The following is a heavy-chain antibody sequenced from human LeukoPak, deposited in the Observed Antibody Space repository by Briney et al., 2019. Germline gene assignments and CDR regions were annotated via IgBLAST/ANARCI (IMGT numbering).Heavy chain of an antibody. D-gene: IGHD3-16*02. CDR2: INPNSGGT. J-gene: IGHJ4*02. Sequence: GASVKVSCKASGYTFTGCYMHWVRQAPGQGLEWMGRINPNSGGTNYAQKFQGRVTMTRDTSISTAYMELSRLRSDDTAVYYCARAHKVMITFGGVIAGPDYWGQGTLVTVSS. V-gene: IGHV1-2*06. CDR1: GYTFTGCY. CDR3: ARAHKVMITFGGVIAGPDY.